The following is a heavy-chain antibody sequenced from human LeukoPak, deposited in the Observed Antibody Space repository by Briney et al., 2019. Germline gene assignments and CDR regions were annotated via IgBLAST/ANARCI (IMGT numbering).Heavy chain of an antibody. CDR3: AKYGNSGWVIDY. Sequence: PSETLSLTRTVSGVSIGINYWTWIRQPPPKGLEYIGYIYYTGGTNYNPSLTSRVTISVDTSKNHFSLKLSSVTAADTAVYFCAKYGNSGWVIDYWGQGTLVTVSS. CDR2: IYYTGGT. D-gene: IGHD6-19*01. V-gene: IGHV4-59*08. J-gene: IGHJ4*02. CDR1: GVSIGINY.